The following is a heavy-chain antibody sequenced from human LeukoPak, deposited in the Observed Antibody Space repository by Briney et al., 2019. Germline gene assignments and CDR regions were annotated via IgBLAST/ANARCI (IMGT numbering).Heavy chain of an antibody. D-gene: IGHD4-17*01. J-gene: IGHJ4*02. CDR2: IWYDGSNK. Sequence: GGSLRLSCAASGFTFSDYWMSWVRQAPGKGLEWVAVIWYDGSNKYYADSVKGRFTISRDNSKNTLYLQMNCLRAEDTAVYYCARNNHDYGASMSFDYWGQGTLVTVSS. CDR3: ARNNHDYGASMSFDY. CDR1: GFTFSDYW. V-gene: IGHV3-33*08.